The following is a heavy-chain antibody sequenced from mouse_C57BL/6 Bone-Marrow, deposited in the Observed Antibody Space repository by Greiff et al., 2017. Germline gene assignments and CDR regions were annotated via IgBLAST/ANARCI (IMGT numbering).Heavy chain of an antibody. CDR3: TRTYYYCSPYYFDY. J-gene: IGHJ2*01. D-gene: IGHD1-1*01. CDR2: IYPSDGST. Sequence: VQLQQSGPELVKPGASVKLSCKASGYTFTSYDINWVKQRPGQGLEWLGWIYPSDGSTKYNEKFKGMATLTVDTYSSTAYLESHSLTYADSAVYCCTRTYYYCSPYYFDYWGQGTTLTDSA. CDR1: GYTFTSYD. V-gene: IGHV1-85*01.